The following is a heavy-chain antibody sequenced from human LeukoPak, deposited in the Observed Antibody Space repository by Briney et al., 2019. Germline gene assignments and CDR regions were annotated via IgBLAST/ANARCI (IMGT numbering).Heavy chain of an antibody. CDR1: GFTHSNYA. D-gene: IGHD4-11*01. J-gene: IGHJ6*02. V-gene: IGHV3-7*01. Sequence: GGSLRLSCASSGFTHSNYAMSCARQARGKGREGVANIKQDGSEKYYVVAVKGRFTISRDNAKNSLYLQMNSLRAEDTAVYYCARDRGTVTTRPNYYYYYGMDVWGQGTTVTVSS. CDR3: ARDRGTVTTRPNYYYYYGMDV. CDR2: IKQDGSEK.